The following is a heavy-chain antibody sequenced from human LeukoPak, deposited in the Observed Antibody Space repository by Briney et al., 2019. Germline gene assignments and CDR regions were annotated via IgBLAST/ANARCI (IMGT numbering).Heavy chain of an antibody. J-gene: IGHJ4*02. D-gene: IGHD3-10*01. CDR1: GFTFSSYG. CDR2: IWYDGSNK. V-gene: IGHV3-33*01. Sequence: GGSLRLSCAASGFTFSSYGMHWVRQAPGKGLEWVAVIWYDGSNKYYADSVKGRFTISRDNSKNTLYLQMNSLRAEDTAVYYCARATYYYGSGSYILGGYFDYWGQGTLVTVSS. CDR3: ARATYYYGSGSYILGGYFDY.